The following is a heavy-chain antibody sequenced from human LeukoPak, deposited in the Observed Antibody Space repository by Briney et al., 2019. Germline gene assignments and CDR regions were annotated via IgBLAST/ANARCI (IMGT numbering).Heavy chain of an antibody. Sequence: ASVKVSCKASGGTFSSYAISWVRQAPGQGLEWMGRIIPIFGTANYAQKFQGRVTITTDESTSTAYMELSSLRSEDTAVYYCARSLYYYDSSGYYWGQGTLVTVSS. V-gene: IGHV1-69*05. J-gene: IGHJ4*02. D-gene: IGHD3-22*01. CDR3: ARSLYYYDSSGYY. CDR1: GGTFSSYA. CDR2: IIPIFGTA.